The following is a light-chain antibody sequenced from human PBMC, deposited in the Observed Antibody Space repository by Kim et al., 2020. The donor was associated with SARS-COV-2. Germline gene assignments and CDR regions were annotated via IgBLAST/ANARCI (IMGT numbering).Light chain of an antibody. J-gene: IGKJ2*01. V-gene: IGKV4-1*01. CDR1: QSVLYSSNNKNY. Sequence: DIVMTQSPDSLAVSLGERATINCKSSQSVLYSSNNKNYLAWYQQKPGQPPNLLIYWASTRESGVPDRFSGSGSGTDFTLTISSLQADDVAIYYCQQYYTTPHTFGQGTKLEI. CDR2: WAS. CDR3: QQYYTTPHT.